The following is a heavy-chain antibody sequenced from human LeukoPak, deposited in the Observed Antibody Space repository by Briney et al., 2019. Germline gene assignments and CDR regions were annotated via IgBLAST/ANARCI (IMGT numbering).Heavy chain of an antibody. Sequence: GGSLRLSCAASGFTFRNYAMSWVRQAPGKGLEWLSAISGSGGTTKYADSVKGRFTISRDNSKNTLYLQMNSLRAEDTAVYYCAKDGPNIAAAGQPDYWGQGTLVTVSS. D-gene: IGHD6-13*01. CDR2: ISGSGGTT. V-gene: IGHV3-23*01. CDR1: GFTFRNYA. J-gene: IGHJ4*02. CDR3: AKDGPNIAAAGQPDY.